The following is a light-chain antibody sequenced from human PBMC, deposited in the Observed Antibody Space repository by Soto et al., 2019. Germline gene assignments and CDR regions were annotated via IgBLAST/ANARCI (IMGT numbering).Light chain of an antibody. Sequence: DIVLTQSPDSLAVSLGERATINCKSSQSVLYSSNNKNYLVWYQQKAGQPPKLIIYWASIREFGVPDRFIGSGSGTDFTLTISSLQAEDVAVYYCQQYYSSPWTFGQGTKVEIK. CDR3: QQYYSSPWT. CDR1: QSVLYSSNNKNY. J-gene: IGKJ1*01. V-gene: IGKV4-1*01. CDR2: WAS.